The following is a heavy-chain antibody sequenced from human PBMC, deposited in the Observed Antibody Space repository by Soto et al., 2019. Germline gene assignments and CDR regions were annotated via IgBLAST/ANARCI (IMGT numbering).Heavy chain of an antibody. J-gene: IGHJ4*02. D-gene: IGHD3-22*01. CDR1: GGSISSGDYY. Sequence: SDTLSLTCTVSGGSISSGDYYWSWIRQPPGKGLEWIGYIYYSGSTYYNPSLKSRVTISVDTSKNQFSLKLSSVTAADTAVYYCASSTYYYDSSGYYYDKFDYWGQGTLVTVPQ. V-gene: IGHV4-30-4*02. CDR3: ASSTYYYDSSGYYYDKFDY. CDR2: IYYSGST.